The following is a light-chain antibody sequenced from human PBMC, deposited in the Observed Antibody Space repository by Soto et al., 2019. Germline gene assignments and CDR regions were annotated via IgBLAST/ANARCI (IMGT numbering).Light chain of an antibody. CDR2: DAS. J-gene: IGKJ4*01. Sequence: DIQMTQSPSTLSASVGDRVTITFRASQSISSWLAWYQQKPGKAPNLLIYDASTLQSGVPSRFSGSGSGASFTLTISSLQPEDFATYYCHQTYSIPLTFGGGTKVDIK. CDR3: HQTYSIPLT. CDR1: QSISSW. V-gene: IGKV1-5*01.